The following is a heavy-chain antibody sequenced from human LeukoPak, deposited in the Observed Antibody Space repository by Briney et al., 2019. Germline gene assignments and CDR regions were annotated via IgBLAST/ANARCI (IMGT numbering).Heavy chain of an antibody. D-gene: IGHD6-13*01. J-gene: IGHJ4*02. Sequence: GGSLRLSCAASGFTVSSNYMNWVRQAPGKGLEWVSVIYSGGSTDYTDSVKGRFTISRDNSKNTLYLQMNNLRAEDTAVYYCARGGLIFEHGAYWEPGIAPSGPRTLNYWGQGTLVTVSS. CDR2: IYSGGST. CDR1: GFTVSSNY. CDR3: ARGGLIFEHGAYWEPGIAPSGPRTLNY. V-gene: IGHV3-66*01.